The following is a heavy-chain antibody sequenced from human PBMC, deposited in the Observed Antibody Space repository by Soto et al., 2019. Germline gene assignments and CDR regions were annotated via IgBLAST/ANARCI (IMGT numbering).Heavy chain of an antibody. V-gene: IGHV3-21*01. J-gene: IGHJ5*02. CDR1: GFTFSSYR. CDR3: ARGLYCSGGSCSPANWLDP. D-gene: IGHD2-15*01. Sequence: PGGSLGLSCAASGFTFSSYRMNWVRQSPGKGLEWVSSISSSSSNIYYADSVKGRFTISRDNAKNSLYLQMNSLRAEDTAVYYCARGLYCSGGSCSPANWLDPWGQGTLVTAPQ. CDR2: ISSSSSNI.